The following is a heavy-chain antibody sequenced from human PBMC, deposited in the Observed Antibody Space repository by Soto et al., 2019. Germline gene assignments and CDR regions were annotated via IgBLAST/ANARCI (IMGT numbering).Heavy chain of an antibody. D-gene: IGHD4-17*01. J-gene: IGHJ4*02. Sequence: GGSLRLSCAASGFTFSSYAMHWVRQAPGKGLEWVAVISYDGSNKYYADSVKGRFTISRDNSKNTLYLQMNSLRAEDTAVYYCARDFRTTVIAYYFDYWGQGTLVTVSS. V-gene: IGHV3-30-3*01. CDR2: ISYDGSNK. CDR3: ARDFRTTVIAYYFDY. CDR1: GFTFSSYA.